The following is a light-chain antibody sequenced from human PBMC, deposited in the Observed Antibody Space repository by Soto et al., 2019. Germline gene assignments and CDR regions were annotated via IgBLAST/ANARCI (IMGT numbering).Light chain of an antibody. CDR2: GAS. CDR1: QSVNTN. V-gene: IGKV3-15*01. J-gene: IGKJ4*01. CDR3: QHTDGLRALT. Sequence: EIEMTQSPSTLSVSPGERATLACRASQSVNTNLAWYQQKPGQAPRLLIYGASPRAPGIPARFSGSGSGTDFTLTVSSLQSEDFGTYYCQHTDGLRALTFGGGT.